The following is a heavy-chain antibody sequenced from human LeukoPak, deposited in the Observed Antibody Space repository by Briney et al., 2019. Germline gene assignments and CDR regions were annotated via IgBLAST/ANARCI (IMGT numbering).Heavy chain of an antibody. D-gene: IGHD1-7*01. Sequence: PGGSLRLSCAASGFTFSSYGMHWVRQAPGKGLEWVAVIWYDGSNKYYADSVKGRFTISRDNSKNTLYLQMNSLRAEDTAVYYCAKGDRDFGITGTTEDYGMDVWGQGTTVTVSS. CDR1: GFTFSSYG. CDR2: IWYDGSNK. CDR3: AKGDRDFGITGTTEDYGMDV. J-gene: IGHJ6*02. V-gene: IGHV3-33*06.